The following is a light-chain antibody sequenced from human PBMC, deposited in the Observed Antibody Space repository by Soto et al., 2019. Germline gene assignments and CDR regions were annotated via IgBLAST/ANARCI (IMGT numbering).Light chain of an antibody. CDR1: QSVSSY. Sequence: EIVLTQSPATLSLSPGERATLSCRASQSVSSYLAWYPQKPGQAPRLLIYGASNRATDIPARFSGSGSGTDFTLTISSLESEDFALFYCQQRGNWPRTFGQGPKLEIK. CDR3: QQRGNWPRT. CDR2: GAS. J-gene: IGKJ2*01. V-gene: IGKV3-11*01.